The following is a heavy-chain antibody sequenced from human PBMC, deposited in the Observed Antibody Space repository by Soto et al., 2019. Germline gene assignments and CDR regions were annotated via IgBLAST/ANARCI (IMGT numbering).Heavy chain of an antibody. D-gene: IGHD3-10*01. Sequence: GGSLRLSCAASGFTFSSYAMSWVRQAPGKGLEWVSAISGSGGSTYYADSVKGRFTISRDNSKNTLYLQMNSLRAEDTAVYYCANAPPSWPHAMVPYMDVWGKGTTVTVSS. V-gene: IGHV3-23*01. J-gene: IGHJ6*03. CDR1: GFTFSSYA. CDR3: ANAPPSWPHAMVPYMDV. CDR2: ISGSGGST.